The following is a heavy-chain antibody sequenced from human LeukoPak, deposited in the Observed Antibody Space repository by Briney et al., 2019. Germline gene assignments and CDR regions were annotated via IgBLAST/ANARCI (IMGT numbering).Heavy chain of an antibody. V-gene: IGHV4-34*01. Sequence: SETLSLTCAVYGGSFSGYYWSWIRQPPGKGLEWIGEINHSGSTNYNPSLKSRVTISVDTSKNQFSLKLSSVTAADTAVYYCARVGDIVVVPAAFDAETYYYGMDVWGQGTTVTVSS. CDR2: INHSGST. CDR1: GGSFSGYY. D-gene: IGHD2-2*01. CDR3: ARVGDIVVVPAAFDAETYYYGMDV. J-gene: IGHJ6*02.